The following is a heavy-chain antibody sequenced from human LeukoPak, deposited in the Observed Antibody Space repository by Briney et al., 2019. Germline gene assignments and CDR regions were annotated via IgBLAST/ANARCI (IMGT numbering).Heavy chain of an antibody. V-gene: IGHV1-2*02. CDR2: INPNSGGT. CDR3: ARDRGARVYHYMDV. D-gene: IGHD1-26*01. J-gene: IGHJ6*03. CDR1: GYTFTSYY. Sequence: ASVKASCKASGYTFTSYYMHWVRQAPGQGLEWMGIINPNSGGTNYAQKFQGRVTMARDTSISTAYMELSRLRSDDTAVYYCARDRGARVYHYMDVWGKGTTVTISS.